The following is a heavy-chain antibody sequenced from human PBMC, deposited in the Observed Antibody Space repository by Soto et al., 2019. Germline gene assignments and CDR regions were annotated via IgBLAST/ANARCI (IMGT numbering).Heavy chain of an antibody. CDR3: ARYPSWQGDYRYYFDY. CDR1: GYTFTSYY. J-gene: IGHJ4*02. V-gene: IGHV1-46*03. D-gene: IGHD4-17*01. Sequence: GASVKVSCKASGYTFTSYYMHWVRQAPGQGLEWMGIINPSGGSTSYAQKFQGRVTMTRDTSTSTVYMELSSLRSEDTAVYYCARYPSWQGDYRYYFDYWGQGTLVTVSS. CDR2: INPSGGST.